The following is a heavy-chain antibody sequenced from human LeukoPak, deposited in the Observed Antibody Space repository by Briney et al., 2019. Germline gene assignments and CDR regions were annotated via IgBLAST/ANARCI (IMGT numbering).Heavy chain of an antibody. Sequence: SETLSLTCTVSGGSISSYYWSWIRQPPGKGLEWIGYTYYSGSTNYNPSLKSRVTISVDTSKNQFSLKLSSVTAADTAVYYCATWSYYLRRDAFDIWGQGTMVTVSS. V-gene: IGHV4-59*01. J-gene: IGHJ3*02. D-gene: IGHD3-10*01. CDR1: GGSISSYY. CDR2: TYYSGST. CDR3: ATWSYYLRRDAFDI.